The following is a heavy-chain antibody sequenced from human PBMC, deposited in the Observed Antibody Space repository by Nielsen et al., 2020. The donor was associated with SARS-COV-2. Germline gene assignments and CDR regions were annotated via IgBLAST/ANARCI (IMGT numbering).Heavy chain of an antibody. D-gene: IGHD3-3*01. CDR3: AKDWGYDFWSGSVDY. J-gene: IGHJ4*02. V-gene: IGHV3-9*01. CDR1: GFTFDDYA. CDR2: ISWNSGSI. Sequence: GASLTLSCAASGFTFDDYAMHWVRHAPGKGLEWVSGISWNSGSIGYADSVKGRFTISRDNAKNSLYLEMNSLTVEDTALYYCAKDWGYDFWSGSVDYWGPGTLVTVSS.